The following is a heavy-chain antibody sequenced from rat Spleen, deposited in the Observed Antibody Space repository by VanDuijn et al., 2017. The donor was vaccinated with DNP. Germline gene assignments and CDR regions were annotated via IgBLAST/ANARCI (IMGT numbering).Heavy chain of an antibody. CDR2: INYDGGST. CDR1: GFIFSDYY. CDR3: TTLNYGNYDY. J-gene: IGHJ2*01. V-gene: IGHV5-20*01. Sequence: EVQLVESGGGLVQPGRSLKLSCAASGFIFSDYYMAWVRQAPTKGLEWVAYINYDGGSTYYRDSVKGRFTISRDNAKSSLYLQMDSLRSEDTATYYCTTLNYGNYDYWGQGVMVTVSS. D-gene: IGHD1-3*01.